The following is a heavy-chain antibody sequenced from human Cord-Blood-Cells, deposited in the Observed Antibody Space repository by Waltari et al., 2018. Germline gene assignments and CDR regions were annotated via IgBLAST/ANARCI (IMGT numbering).Heavy chain of an antibody. Sequence: EVQLLASGGGLVQPGGSPRPSCAASGFTFSSYAMRWVRQAPAKGLEWVSAISGSGGSTYYADSVQGRFTISRDNSKNTLYLQMNSLRAEDTAVYYCAKGQLLSYYYYYYMDVWGKGTTVTVSS. CDR1: GFTFSSYA. CDR3: AKGQLLSYYYYYYMDV. V-gene: IGHV3-23*01. J-gene: IGHJ6*03. CDR2: ISGSGGST. D-gene: IGHD2-2*01.